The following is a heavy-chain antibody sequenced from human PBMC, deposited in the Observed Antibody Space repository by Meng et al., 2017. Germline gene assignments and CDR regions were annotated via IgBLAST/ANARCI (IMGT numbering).Heavy chain of an antibody. J-gene: IGHJ4*02. CDR2: ISYDGSNK. Sequence: GESLKISCAASGFTFSSYAMHWVRQAPGKGLEWVAVISYDGSNKYYADSVKGRFTISRDNSKNTLYPQMNSLRAEDTAVYYCARGSYYDSSGYDYWGQGTLVTVSS. CDR3: ARGSYYDSSGYDY. V-gene: IGHV3-30*04. D-gene: IGHD3-22*01. CDR1: GFTFSSYA.